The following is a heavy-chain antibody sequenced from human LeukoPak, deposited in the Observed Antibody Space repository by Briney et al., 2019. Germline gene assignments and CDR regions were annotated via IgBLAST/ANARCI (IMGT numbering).Heavy chain of an antibody. CDR1: GYTFTSYG. Sequence: ASVKVSCKASGYTFTSYGISWGRQAPGQGLEWMGWICAYNGNTNYAQKLQGRVNMTTDTSTSTAYMELRSLRSDDTAVYYCARGGGYSYGDVEWFDPWGQETLVTVSS. CDR3: ARGGGYSYGDVEWFDP. J-gene: IGHJ5*02. D-gene: IGHD5-18*01. V-gene: IGHV1-18*01. CDR2: ICAYNGNT.